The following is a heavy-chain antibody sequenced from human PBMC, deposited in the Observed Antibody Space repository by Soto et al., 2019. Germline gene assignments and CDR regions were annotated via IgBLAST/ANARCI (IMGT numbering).Heavy chain of an antibody. D-gene: IGHD5-12*01. CDR1: SGSISSGDYY. CDR2: IYHSGST. Sequence: PSETLSLACTVSSGSISSGDYYWSWIRQPPGKGLEWIGYIYHSGSTSYNPSLKSRVTMSVATSKNQFSLNLTSVTAADTAVYYCAKSSGTFPFDYWGLGTLVTVSS. CDR3: AKSSGTFPFDY. V-gene: IGHV4-30-4*01. J-gene: IGHJ4*02.